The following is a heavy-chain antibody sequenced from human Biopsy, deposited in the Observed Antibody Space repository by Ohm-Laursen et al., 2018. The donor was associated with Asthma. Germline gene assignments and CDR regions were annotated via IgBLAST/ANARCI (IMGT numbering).Heavy chain of an antibody. D-gene: IGHD1-20*01. CDR2: IDQSGYT. Sequence: SETLSLTCTVHGGYLTGHYWNWIRQPPGKGLEWIGEIDQSGYTNYNPSLKSRVTISADTSKNQFHLNLSSVTAADTAVYFCTRAAITGIRGWFDPWGQGTQVTVSS. V-gene: IGHV4-34*01. CDR3: TRAAITGIRGWFDP. J-gene: IGHJ5*02. CDR1: GGYLTGHY.